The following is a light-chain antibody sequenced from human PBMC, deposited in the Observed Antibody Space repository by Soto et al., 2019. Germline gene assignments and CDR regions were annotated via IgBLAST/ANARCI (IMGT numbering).Light chain of an antibody. CDR3: AAWDDSLSGSGV. CDR2: RSN. J-gene: IGLJ3*02. V-gene: IGLV1-47*01. CDR1: SSNIGNNY. Sequence: QSVLTQPPSASGTPGQRVTISCSGSSSNIGNNYVYWYLQLPGTAPKLLVYRSNQRPSGVPDRFSGSKSGTSASLAISGLRSEDEADYYCAAWDDSLSGSGVFGGGTKVTVL.